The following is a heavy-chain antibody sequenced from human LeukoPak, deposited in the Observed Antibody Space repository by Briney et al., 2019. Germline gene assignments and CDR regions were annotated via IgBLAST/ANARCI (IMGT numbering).Heavy chain of an antibody. D-gene: IGHD3-22*01. CDR3: ARASERTMIVVRRYYFDY. J-gene: IGHJ4*02. CDR1: GFTFSSYS. V-gene: IGHV3-21*01. Sequence: PGGSLRLSCAASGFTFSSYSMNWVRQAPGEGLEWVSSISSSSSYIYYADSVKGRFTISRDNAKNSLYLQMNSLRAEDTAVYYCARASERTMIVVRRYYFDYWGQGTLVTVSS. CDR2: ISSSSSYI.